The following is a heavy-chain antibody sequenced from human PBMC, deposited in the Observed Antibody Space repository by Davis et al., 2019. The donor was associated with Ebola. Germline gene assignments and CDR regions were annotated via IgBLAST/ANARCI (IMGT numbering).Heavy chain of an antibody. CDR1: GFTFSSYS. Sequence: GESLKISCAASGFTFSSYSMNWVRQAPGKGLEWVSSISSNSSYIYYADSVKGRFTISRDNAKNSLYLQMNSLRAEDTAVYYCARGTMATIEEWDYFDYWGQGTLVTVSS. CDR3: ARGTMATIEEWDYFDY. D-gene: IGHD5-24*01. CDR2: ISSNSSYI. J-gene: IGHJ4*02. V-gene: IGHV3-21*01.